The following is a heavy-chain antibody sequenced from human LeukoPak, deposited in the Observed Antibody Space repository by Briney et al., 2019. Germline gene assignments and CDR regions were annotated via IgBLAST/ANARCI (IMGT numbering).Heavy chain of an antibody. CDR3: ARVIVFMPTGPHHDY. J-gene: IGHJ4*02. V-gene: IGHV3-74*01. CDR1: GFTFSNHW. D-gene: IGHD2/OR15-2a*01. CDR2: ISPDGSRT. Sequence: GGSLRLSCAASGFTFSNHWMHWVRQTPEKGLVWVSNISPDGSRTYYADSVKGRFTISRDNAENTLYLQMNSLRAEDTAVYYCARVIVFMPTGPHHDYWGQGTLAIASS.